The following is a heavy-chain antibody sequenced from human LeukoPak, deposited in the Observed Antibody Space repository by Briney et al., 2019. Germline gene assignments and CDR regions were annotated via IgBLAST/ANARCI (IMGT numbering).Heavy chain of an antibody. CDR1: RFTVSSKY. CDR3: TRDPLDI. J-gene: IGHJ3*02. Sequence: GGSLRLSCAASRFTVSSKYMSWVRQAPGKGLEWVSVIYPDGTTYYTDSVKGRFTISRDNSKNTLYLQINSLRAEDTAVYYCTRDPLDIWGQGTMVTVSS. V-gene: IGHV3-53*01. CDR2: IYPDGTT.